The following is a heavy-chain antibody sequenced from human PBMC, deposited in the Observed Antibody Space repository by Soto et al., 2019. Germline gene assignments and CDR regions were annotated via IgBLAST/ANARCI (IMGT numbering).Heavy chain of an antibody. Sequence: EVQLVESGGALVQPGGSLRLSCAASGFTFSSYWMHWVRQAPGKGLVWVSRINTDGTSPKYADSVKGRFTISRDNAKNRRYLQMTSLRDEETAVYYCARRWEYFYMDVWGKGTTVTVSS. V-gene: IGHV3-74*03. CDR2: INTDGTSP. CDR1: GFTFSSYW. J-gene: IGHJ6*03. D-gene: IGHD1-26*01. CDR3: ARRWEYFYMDV.